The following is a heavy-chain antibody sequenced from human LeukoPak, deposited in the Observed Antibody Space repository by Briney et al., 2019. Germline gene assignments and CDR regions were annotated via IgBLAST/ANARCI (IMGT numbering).Heavy chain of an antibody. Sequence: ASVQISCKASGDTFTTSHMHWVRQATGQGLEWMGWMNPNSGNTGYAQKFQGRVTMTRNTSISTAYMELSSLRSEDTAVYYCATYSSSYYYYYYGMDVWGQGTTVTVSS. V-gene: IGHV1-8*02. J-gene: IGHJ6*02. CDR3: ATYSSSYYYYYYGMDV. CDR1: GDTFTTSH. CDR2: MNPNSGNT. D-gene: IGHD6-13*01.